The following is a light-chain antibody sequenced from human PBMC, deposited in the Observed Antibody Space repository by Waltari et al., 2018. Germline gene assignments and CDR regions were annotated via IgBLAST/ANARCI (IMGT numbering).Light chain of an antibody. CDR3: QQYEDLPFT. J-gene: IGKJ4*01. V-gene: IGKV1-33*01. Sequence: DIQMTQAPSSLSASVGGRVTITCRTSQTINNYLNWYQQKPGKAPKLLIYDASNLETGVTSRFSGSGSGTYFTFTISSLQPEDIATFYCQQYEDLPFTFGGGTKVDIK. CDR1: QTINNY. CDR2: DAS.